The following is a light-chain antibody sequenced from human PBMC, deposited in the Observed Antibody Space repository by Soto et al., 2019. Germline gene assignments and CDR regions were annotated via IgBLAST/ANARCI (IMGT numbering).Light chain of an antibody. J-gene: IGLJ2*01. V-gene: IGLV2-14*03. CDR1: SSDIGGSNY. Sequence: QSVLTQPASVSGSPGQTVIISCTGTSSDIGGSNYVSWYQQHPGRAPKLILFDVSTRPSKIPYRFSGSKSDNTASLTISGLQADDEADYYCSSYSSSSTLVLFGGGTKVTVL. CDR2: DVS. CDR3: SSYSSSSTLVL.